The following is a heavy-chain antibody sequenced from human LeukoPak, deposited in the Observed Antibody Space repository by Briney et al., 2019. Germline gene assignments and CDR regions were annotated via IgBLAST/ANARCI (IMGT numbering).Heavy chain of an antibody. CDR1: GFTFDDYG. J-gene: IGHJ4*02. CDR2: ISSSSSYI. Sequence: PGGSLRLSCAASGFTFDDYGMSWVRQAPGKGLEWVSSISSSSSYIYYADSVKGRFTISRDNAKNSLYLQMNSLRAEDTAVYYCAREGGYSYGSLGYWGQGTLVTVSS. CDR3: AREGGYSYGSLGY. V-gene: IGHV3-21*01. D-gene: IGHD5-18*01.